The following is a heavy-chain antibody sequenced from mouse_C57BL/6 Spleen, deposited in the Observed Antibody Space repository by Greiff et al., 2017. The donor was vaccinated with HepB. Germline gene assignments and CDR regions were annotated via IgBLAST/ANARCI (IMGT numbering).Heavy chain of an antibody. CDR2: ISSGSSTI. D-gene: IGHD1-1*01. Sequence: DVQLQESGGGLVKPGGSLKLSCAASGFTFSDYGMHWVRQAPEKGLEWVAYISSGSSTIYYADTVKGRFTISRDNAKNTLFLQMTSLRSEDTAMYYCARALYYYGSSYDYAMDYWGQGTSVTVSS. CDR3: ARALYYYGSSYDYAMDY. CDR1: GFTFSDYG. V-gene: IGHV5-17*01. J-gene: IGHJ4*01.